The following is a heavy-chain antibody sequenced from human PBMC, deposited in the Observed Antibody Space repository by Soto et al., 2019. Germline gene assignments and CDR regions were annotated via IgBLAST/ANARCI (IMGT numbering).Heavy chain of an antibody. CDR2: ISSSSSYI. CDR3: ARSIAVAGTGDG. J-gene: IGHJ4*02. CDR1: GFTFSSYS. V-gene: IGHV3-21*01. D-gene: IGHD6-19*01. Sequence: GGSLRLSCAASGFTFSSYSMNWVRQAPGKGLEWVSSISSSSSYIYYADSVKGRFTISRDNAKNSLYLQMNSLRAEDTAVYYCARSIAVAGTGDGWGQGTLVTVSS.